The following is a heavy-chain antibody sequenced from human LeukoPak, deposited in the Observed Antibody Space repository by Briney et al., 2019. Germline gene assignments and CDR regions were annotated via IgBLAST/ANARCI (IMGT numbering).Heavy chain of an antibody. Sequence: GGSLRLSCAASGFTFDDYAMHWVRQAPGKGLEWVSGISWNSGSIGYADSVKGRFTISRDNAKNSLYLQMNSLRAEDTALYYCARAYSYGVDYWGQGTLVTVSS. CDR3: ARAYSYGVDY. CDR1: GFTFDDYA. J-gene: IGHJ4*02. D-gene: IGHD5-18*01. V-gene: IGHV3-9*01. CDR2: ISWNSGSI.